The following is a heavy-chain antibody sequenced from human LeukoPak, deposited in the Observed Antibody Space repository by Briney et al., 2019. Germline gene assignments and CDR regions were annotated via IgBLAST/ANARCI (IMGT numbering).Heavy chain of an antibody. CDR2: ISAYNGNT. J-gene: IGHJ4*02. CDR3: ARDSNTYYSLGLPDY. CDR1: GYTFTSYG. D-gene: IGHD3-10*01. V-gene: IGHV1-18*01. Sequence: PRASVKVSCKASGYTFTSYGISWVRQAPGQGLEWMGWISAYNGNTNYAQKLQGRVTMTTDTSTSTAYMELRSLRSDDTAVYYCARDSNTYYSLGLPDYWGQGTLVTVSS.